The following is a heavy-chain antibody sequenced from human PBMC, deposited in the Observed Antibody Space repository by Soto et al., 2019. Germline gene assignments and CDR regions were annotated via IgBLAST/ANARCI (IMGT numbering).Heavy chain of an antibody. V-gene: IGHV1-69*06. Sequence: GSSVKVSCKASGGSFSTYAINWLRQAPGQGLEWMGGIIPLFGTENYAQNFQDRFTFTADKSTTTAYMEVRSLTSEDTAVYYCANGFGSGQIAQYLDYWLQGALVTVSS. J-gene: IGHJ4*01. CDR1: GGSFSTYA. CDR3: ANGFGSGQIAQYLDY. D-gene: IGHD3-3*01. CDR2: IIPLFGTE.